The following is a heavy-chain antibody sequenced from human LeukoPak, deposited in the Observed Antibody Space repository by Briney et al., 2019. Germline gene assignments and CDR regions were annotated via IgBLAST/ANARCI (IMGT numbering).Heavy chain of an antibody. Sequence: PSETLSLTCTVSGGFISSSSYYWGWIRQPPGKGLEWIGSIYYSGRTYYNPSLKSRVTISVDTSKNQFSLKLSSVTAADTAVYYCARLSRRNWFDPWGQGTLVTVSS. CDR1: GGFISSSSYY. J-gene: IGHJ5*02. V-gene: IGHV4-39*01. CDR3: ARLSRRNWFDP. CDR2: IYYSGRT.